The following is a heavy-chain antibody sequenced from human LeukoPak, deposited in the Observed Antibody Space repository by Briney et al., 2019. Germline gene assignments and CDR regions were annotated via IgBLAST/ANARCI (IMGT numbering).Heavy chain of an antibody. Sequence: SETLSLTCTVSGGSISSYYWSWIRQPPGKGLEWIGYIYYSGSTNYNPSLKSRVTISVDTSKNQFSLKLSSVAAADTAAYYCARGRRGYGMDVWGQGTTVTVSS. CDR1: GGSISSYY. J-gene: IGHJ6*02. CDR2: IYYSGST. V-gene: IGHV4-59*01. CDR3: ARGRRGYGMDV.